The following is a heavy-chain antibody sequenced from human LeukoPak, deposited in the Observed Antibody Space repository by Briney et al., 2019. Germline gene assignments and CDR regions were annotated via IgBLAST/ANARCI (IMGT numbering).Heavy chain of an antibody. D-gene: IGHD3-22*01. Sequence: SETLSLTCTVSDDSISSNSYYWSWIRQPPGKGLEWIGYIHYSGSTNYNPSLKSRVTISVDTSKNQFSLKLSSVTAADTAVYYCAAYDSSGYLHYYYGMDVWGQGTTVTVSS. CDR3: AAYDSSGYLHYYYGMDV. V-gene: IGHV4-61*01. CDR1: DDSISSNSYY. CDR2: IHYSGST. J-gene: IGHJ6*02.